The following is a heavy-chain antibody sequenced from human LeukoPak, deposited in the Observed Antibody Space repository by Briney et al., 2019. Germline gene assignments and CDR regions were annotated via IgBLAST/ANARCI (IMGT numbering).Heavy chain of an antibody. CDR3: ARGIYGSGTYYPYNY. V-gene: IGHV3-48*02. CDR1: GFTFTSYS. J-gene: IGHJ4*02. Sequence: GGSLRLSCAASGFTFTSYSMNWVRQAPGKGLEWVSYISSSSSTIFYADSVKGRFTISRDNANNSLYLQMNSLRDEDTAVYYCARGIYGSGTYYPYNYWGQGTLVTVSS. D-gene: IGHD3-10*01. CDR2: ISSSSSTI.